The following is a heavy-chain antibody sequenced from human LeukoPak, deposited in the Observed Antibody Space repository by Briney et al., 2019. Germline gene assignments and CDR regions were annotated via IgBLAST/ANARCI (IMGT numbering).Heavy chain of an antibody. V-gene: IGHV4-59*01. CDR3: ARASGWYPFDY. CDR1: GGSISSYY. D-gene: IGHD6-19*01. Sequence: PSETLSLTCTVSGGSISSYYWSWIRQPPGEGLEWIGYIYYSGSTNYNPSLKSRVTISVDTSKNQFSLKLSSVTAADTAVYYCARASGWYPFDYWGQGTLVTVSS. J-gene: IGHJ4*02. CDR2: IYYSGST.